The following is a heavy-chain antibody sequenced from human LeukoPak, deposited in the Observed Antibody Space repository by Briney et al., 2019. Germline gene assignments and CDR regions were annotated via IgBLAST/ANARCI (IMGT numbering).Heavy chain of an antibody. Sequence: SETLSLPCTVSAGSMRNYYWSWLRQPTGKGLEWIGYMYYNGGTNYDPSLKSRVTISVDTSKSQFSLKQTSVTAADTAMYYWSRDEWKGKFDPWGQGTLVTVSS. CDR2: MYYNGGT. D-gene: IGHD3-3*01. CDR1: AGSMRNYY. CDR3: SRDEWKGKFDP. V-gene: IGHV4-59*01. J-gene: IGHJ5*02.